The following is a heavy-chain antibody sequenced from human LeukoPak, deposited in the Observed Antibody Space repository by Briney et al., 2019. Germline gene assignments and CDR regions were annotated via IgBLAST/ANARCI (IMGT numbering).Heavy chain of an antibody. D-gene: IGHD4-17*01. V-gene: IGHV1-8*01. Sequence: ASVKVSCKASGYTFTSYDINWVRQATGQGLEWMGWMNPNSGNTGYAQKFQGRVTITADKSTSTAYMELSSLRSEDTAVYYCARASAVTKPLDYWGQGTLVTVSS. CDR3: ARASAVTKPLDY. CDR1: GYTFTSYD. J-gene: IGHJ4*02. CDR2: MNPNSGNT.